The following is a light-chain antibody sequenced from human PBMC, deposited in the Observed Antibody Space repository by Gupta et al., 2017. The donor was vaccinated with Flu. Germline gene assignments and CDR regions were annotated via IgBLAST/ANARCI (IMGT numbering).Light chain of an antibody. J-gene: IGLJ2*01. Sequence: QAGLTQPPSVSKGLRQTATPTCSGNSNNIGNQGAAWLQQHQGHPPKVLPHRDNIRPSAIAERFSASRSGNRASLTITVLQPEDEADDFCSAWDSSLNAVVFGGGTKLTVL. CDR2: RDN. CDR1: SNNIGNQG. CDR3: SAWDSSLNAVV. V-gene: IGLV10-54*04.